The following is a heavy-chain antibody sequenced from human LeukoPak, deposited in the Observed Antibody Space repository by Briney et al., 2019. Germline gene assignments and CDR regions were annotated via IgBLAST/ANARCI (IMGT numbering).Heavy chain of an antibody. CDR1: GFTFSSYA. J-gene: IGHJ4*02. CDR2: ISYDGSNK. Sequence: TGGSLRLSCAVSGFTFSSYAMHWVRQAPGKGLEWVAFISYDGSNKYYADSVKGRFTISRDNSKNTLYLQMNSLRAEDTAVYYCARHVGPFDYWGQGTLVTVSS. CDR3: ARHVGPFDY. V-gene: IGHV3-30*04.